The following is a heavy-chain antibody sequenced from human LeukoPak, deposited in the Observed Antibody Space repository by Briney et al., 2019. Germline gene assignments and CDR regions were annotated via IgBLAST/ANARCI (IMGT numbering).Heavy chain of an antibody. V-gene: IGHV1-46*01. CDR2: INPSGGST. CDR3: VPTCSGSCSQYYFDY. J-gene: IGHJ4*02. CDR1: GHTFTSYY. D-gene: IGHD2-15*01. Sequence: GASVKVSCKASGHTFTSYYMHWVRQAPGQGLEWMGIINPSGGSTTYAQKFQGRVTMTRDTSISTAYMELSRLRSDDTAVYYCVPTCSGSCSQYYFDYWGQGTLVTVSS.